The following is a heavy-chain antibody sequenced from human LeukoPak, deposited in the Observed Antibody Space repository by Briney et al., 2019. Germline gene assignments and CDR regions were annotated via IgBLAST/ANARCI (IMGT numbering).Heavy chain of an antibody. CDR1: GFTFSSYS. V-gene: IGHV3-21*01. CDR2: ISSSSSYI. CDR3: ARDETYYYGSGIDY. D-gene: IGHD3-10*01. J-gene: IGHJ4*02. Sequence: PGGSLRLSCAASGFTFSSYSMNWVRQASAKGMGWVSSISSSSSYIYYADSVKGRFTISRDNAMNSLYLQMNSLRAEDTAVYYCARDETYYYGSGIDYWGQGTLVTVSS.